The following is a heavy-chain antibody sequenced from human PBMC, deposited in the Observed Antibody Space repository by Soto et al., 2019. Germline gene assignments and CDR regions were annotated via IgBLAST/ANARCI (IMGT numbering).Heavy chain of an antibody. CDR1: GGSISSGDYY. CDR2: IYYSGST. D-gene: IGHD3-22*01. J-gene: IGHJ5*02. V-gene: IGHV4-30-4*01. CDR3: ARAPLILITPNMGFLDP. Sequence: SETLSLTCTVSGGSISSGDYYWSWIRQPPGKGLEWIGYIYYSGSTYYNPSLKSRVTISVDTSKNQFSLKLSSVTAADTAVYYCARAPLILITPNMGFLDPWGQGTLVTVSS.